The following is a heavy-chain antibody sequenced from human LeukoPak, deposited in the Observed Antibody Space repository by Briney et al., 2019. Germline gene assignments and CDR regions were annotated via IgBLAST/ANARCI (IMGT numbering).Heavy chain of an antibody. V-gene: IGHV1-46*01. CDR1: GYTFTSNY. CDR3: ARDQEGFDY. Sequence: ASVKVSCKASGYTFTSNYIHWVRQAPGQGLEWMGMIYPRDGSTSYAQKFQGRVTVTRDTSTSTVHMELSGLRSEDTAVCYRARDQEGFDYWGQGTLVTVSS. CDR2: IYPRDGST. J-gene: IGHJ4*02.